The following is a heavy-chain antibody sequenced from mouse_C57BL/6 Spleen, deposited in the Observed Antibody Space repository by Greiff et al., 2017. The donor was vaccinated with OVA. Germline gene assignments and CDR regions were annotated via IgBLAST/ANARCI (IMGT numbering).Heavy chain of an antibody. CDR1: GYAFSSYW. V-gene: IGHV1-80*01. D-gene: IGHD2-5*01. CDR3: ARREDYSNYEGFDY. Sequence: VKLLESGAALVKPGASVKISCKASGYAFSSYWMNWVKQRPGKGLEWIGQIYPGDGDTNYNGKFKGKATLTADKSSSTAYMQLSSLTSEDSAVYFCARREDYSNYEGFDYWGQGTTLTVSS. J-gene: IGHJ2*01. CDR2: IYPGDGDT.